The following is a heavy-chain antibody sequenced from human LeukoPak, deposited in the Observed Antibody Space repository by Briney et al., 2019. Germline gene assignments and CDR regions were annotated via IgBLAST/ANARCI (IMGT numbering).Heavy chain of an antibody. CDR3: ARGYFGSGNWYFDI. CDR1: GITFSTYA. Sequence: PGGSLRLSCAASGITFSTYALHWVRQAPGKGLEWVAVISYDGSDKYYADSVKGRFTISRDNFKNTLYLQMNSLRPEDTAVYYCARGYFGSGNWYFDIWGRGTLVTVSS. D-gene: IGHD3-10*01. V-gene: IGHV3-30*01. CDR2: ISYDGSDK. J-gene: IGHJ2*01.